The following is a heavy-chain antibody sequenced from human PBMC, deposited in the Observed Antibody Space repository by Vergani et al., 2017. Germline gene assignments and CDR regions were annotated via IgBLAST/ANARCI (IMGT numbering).Heavy chain of an antibody. CDR2: ISSSGSTI. Sequence: QVQLVESGGGVVQPGRSLRLSCAASGFTFSDYYMSWIRQAPGKGLEWVSYISSSGSTIYYADSVKGRFTISRDNAKNSLYLQMNSLRAEDTAVYYCARDNVGYYDSSGYLETRAYYFDYWGQGTLVTVSS. J-gene: IGHJ4*02. V-gene: IGHV3-11*01. D-gene: IGHD3-22*01. CDR1: GFTFSDYY. CDR3: ARDNVGYYDSSGYLETRAYYFDY.